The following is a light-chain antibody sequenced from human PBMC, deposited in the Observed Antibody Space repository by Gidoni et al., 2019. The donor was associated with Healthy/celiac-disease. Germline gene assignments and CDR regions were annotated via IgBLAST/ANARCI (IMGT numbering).Light chain of an antibody. CDR1: QDISNY. CDR2: DAS. J-gene: IGKJ2*01. V-gene: IGKV1-33*01. Sequence: DVPLPQSPSSLPASVGDRVTITCQASQDISNYLNWYQQKPGKAPKLLIYDASNLETGVPSRFSGSGSGTDFTFTISSLQPEDIAIYYCQQYDNLPYTFGQGTKLEIK. CDR3: QQYDNLPYT.